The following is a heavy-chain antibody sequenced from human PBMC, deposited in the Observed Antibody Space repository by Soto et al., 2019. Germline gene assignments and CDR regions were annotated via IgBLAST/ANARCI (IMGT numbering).Heavy chain of an antibody. CDR1: GGSISSGGYY. CDR2: IYYSGST. D-gene: IGHD2-21*02. Sequence: SETLSLTCTVSGGSISSGGYYWTWIRQHPGKGLEWIGYIYYSGSTYYNPSLKSRVTISVDTSKNQFSLKLSSVTAADTAVYYCARHPSDFWFDPWGQGTLVTVSS. CDR3: ARHPSDFWFDP. J-gene: IGHJ5*02. V-gene: IGHV4-31*03.